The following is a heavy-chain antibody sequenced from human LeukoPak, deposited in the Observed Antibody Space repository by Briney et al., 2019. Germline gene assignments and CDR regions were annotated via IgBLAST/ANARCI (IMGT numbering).Heavy chain of an antibody. CDR1: GYTFTSYG. Sequence: ASVKVSCKASGYTFTSYGISWVRQAPGQGLEWMGWISAYNGNTNYAQKLQGRVTMTTDTSTSTAYMELSRLRSDDTAVYYCARDAGYYGSGSPETPDYWGQGTLVTVSS. V-gene: IGHV1-18*01. D-gene: IGHD3-10*01. CDR3: ARDAGYYGSGSPETPDY. J-gene: IGHJ4*02. CDR2: ISAYNGNT.